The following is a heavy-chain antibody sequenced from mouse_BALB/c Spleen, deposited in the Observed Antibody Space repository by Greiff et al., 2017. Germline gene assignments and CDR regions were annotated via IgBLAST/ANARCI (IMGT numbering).Heavy chain of an antibody. V-gene: IGHV5-12-2*01. Sequence: EVKVVESGGGLVQPGGSLKLSCAASGFTFSSYTMSWVRQTPEKRLEWVAYISYGGGSTYYPDTVKGRFTISRDNAKNTLYLQMSSLKSEDTAMYYCARHVYDYWFAYWGQGTLVTVSA. J-gene: IGHJ3*01. CDR3: ARHVYDYWFAY. CDR2: ISYGGGST. D-gene: IGHD2-4*01. CDR1: GFTFSSYT.